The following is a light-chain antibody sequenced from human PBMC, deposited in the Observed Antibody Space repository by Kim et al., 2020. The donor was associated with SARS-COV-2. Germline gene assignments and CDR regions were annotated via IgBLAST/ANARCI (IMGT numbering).Light chain of an antibody. V-gene: IGLV3-19*01. Sequence: SVALGKTVRITCQGDSLRSYYASWYQQTPGQAPVLVIYTQNNRPSGIPDRFSGSSLGNTASLTITGAQAEDEAAYFCCSRDRGGMVFGGWTQLTVL. CDR2: TQN. CDR1: SLRSYY. CDR3: CSRDRGGMV. J-gene: IGLJ2*01.